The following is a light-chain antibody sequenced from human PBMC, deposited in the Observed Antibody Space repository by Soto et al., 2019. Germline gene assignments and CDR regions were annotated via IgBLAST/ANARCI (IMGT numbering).Light chain of an antibody. CDR1: QTISTW. Sequence: DIQMTQSPSTLSASVGDRVTITCRASQTISTWLAWYQQRPGKAPKLLIYDASSLESGVPSRFSGSGSGTEFTLTISSLQPDDFASYYCQQYYSFLPSFGGGTKVEIK. CDR3: QQYYSFLPS. CDR2: DAS. J-gene: IGKJ4*01. V-gene: IGKV1-5*01.